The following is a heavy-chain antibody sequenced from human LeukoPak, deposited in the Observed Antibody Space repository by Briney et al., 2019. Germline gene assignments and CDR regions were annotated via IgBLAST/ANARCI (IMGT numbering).Heavy chain of an antibody. Sequence: ASVKVSCKASGYTFTNYGIYWVRQAPEQGLEWMAWISAYNGNTNYAQKLQGRVTVTTDTSTSTAYMELRSLRSDDTAMYYCARAEGVVVAAHIDVWGKGTTVTVSS. V-gene: IGHV1-18*01. J-gene: IGHJ6*03. CDR1: GYTFTNYG. CDR2: ISAYNGNT. CDR3: ARAEGVVVAAHIDV. D-gene: IGHD2-15*01.